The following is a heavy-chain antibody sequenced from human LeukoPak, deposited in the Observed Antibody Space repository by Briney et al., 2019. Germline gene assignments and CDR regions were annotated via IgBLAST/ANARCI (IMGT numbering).Heavy chain of an antibody. CDR1: GYSFTSYW. V-gene: IGHV5-51*01. CDR3: ARGAGWYQSADAFDI. CDR2: IYPGDSDT. D-gene: IGHD6-19*01. Sequence: GESLKISCKGSGYSFTSYWIGWVRQMPGKGLEWMGIIYPGDSDTRYSPSFQGQVTISADKSISTAYLQWSSLKASDTAMYYCARGAGWYQSADAFDIWGQGSMVTVSS. J-gene: IGHJ3*02.